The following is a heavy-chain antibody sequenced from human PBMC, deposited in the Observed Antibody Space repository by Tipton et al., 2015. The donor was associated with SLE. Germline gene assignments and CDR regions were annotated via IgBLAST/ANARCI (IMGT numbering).Heavy chain of an antibody. CDR2: IYSDGTT. Sequence: SLSLSCAASGFTFSSHAMTWVRQAPGKGLDWVSLIYSDGTTHYGDSVRGRFTVSRNNIRNILYLQMNSLETEDTALYYCATSAASSSWSDWYFDLWGRGTLVTVSS. CDR1: GFTFSSHA. V-gene: IGHV3-23*03. CDR3: ATSAASSSWSDWYFDL. J-gene: IGHJ2*01. D-gene: IGHD6-13*01.